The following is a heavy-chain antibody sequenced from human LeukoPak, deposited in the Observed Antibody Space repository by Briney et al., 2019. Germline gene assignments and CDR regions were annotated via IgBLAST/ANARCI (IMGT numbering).Heavy chain of an antibody. CDR1: GGTFSSYA. CDR3: ARKWLRLGLFDY. D-gene: IGHD5-12*01. V-gene: IGHV1-69*01. CDR2: IIPIFGTA. J-gene: IGHJ4*02. Sequence: SVKVSCKASGGTFSSYAISWVRQAPGQGLEWMGGIIPIFGTANNAQKFQGRVTITADESTSTAYMELSSLRSEDTAVYYCARKWLRLGLFDYWGQGTLVTVSS.